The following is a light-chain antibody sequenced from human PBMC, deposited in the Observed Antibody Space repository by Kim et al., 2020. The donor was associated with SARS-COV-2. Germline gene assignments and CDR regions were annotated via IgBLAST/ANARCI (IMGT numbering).Light chain of an antibody. CDR2: GAS. J-gene: IGKJ1*01. Sequence: GSPGERAALYCRASRSVGSNFAGYQQKPGQDPTRLIYGASTRATGIPARFSGSGSGTEFTLTISSLQSEDFSVYYCQQYNNRPRTFGQGTKVEIK. CDR3: QQYNNRPRT. CDR1: RSVGSN. V-gene: IGKV3-15*01.